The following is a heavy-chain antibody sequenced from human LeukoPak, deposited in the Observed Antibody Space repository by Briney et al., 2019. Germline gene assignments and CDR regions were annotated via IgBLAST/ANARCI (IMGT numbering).Heavy chain of an antibody. D-gene: IGHD3-10*01. CDR3: ARARGVPLDY. CDR1: GFTFSSYG. Sequence: GGSLRLSCAASGFTFSSYGMHWVRQAPGKGLEWVAFIRYDGSNKYYADSVKGRFTISRDNAKNTLYLQMNSLRAEDTAVYYCARARGVPLDYWGQGTLVTVSS. J-gene: IGHJ4*02. V-gene: IGHV3-30*02. CDR2: IRYDGSNK.